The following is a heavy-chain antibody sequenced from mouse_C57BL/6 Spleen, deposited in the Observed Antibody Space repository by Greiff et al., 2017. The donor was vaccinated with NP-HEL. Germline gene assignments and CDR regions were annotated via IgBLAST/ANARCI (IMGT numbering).Heavy chain of an antibody. CDR1: GYTFTSYW. V-gene: IGHV1-50*01. CDR3: ARNYDSSYWYFDV. D-gene: IGHD1-1*01. J-gene: IGHJ1*03. Sequence: QVQLQQPGAELVKPGASVKLSCKASGYTFTSYWMQWVKQRPGQGLEWIGEIDPSDSYTNYNQKFKGKATLTVDTSSSTAYMQLSSLTSEDSAVYYCARNYDSSYWYFDVWGTGTTVTVSS. CDR2: IDPSDSYT.